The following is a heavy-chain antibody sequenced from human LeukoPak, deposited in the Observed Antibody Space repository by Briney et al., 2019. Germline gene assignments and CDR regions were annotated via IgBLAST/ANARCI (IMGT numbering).Heavy chain of an antibody. CDR3: ARQYYDSTGYYYFDY. D-gene: IGHD3-22*01. V-gene: IGHV4-39*01. CDR1: GGSITGSSYY. Sequence: SETLSLTCSVSGGSITGSSYYWAWIRQPPGKGLEWIGSMYYSGSTYYNSSLKSRVTISEDTSKNQFSLKLTSVTAADTAVYYCARQYYDSTGYYYFDYRGQGTLVTVSS. CDR2: MYYSGST. J-gene: IGHJ4*02.